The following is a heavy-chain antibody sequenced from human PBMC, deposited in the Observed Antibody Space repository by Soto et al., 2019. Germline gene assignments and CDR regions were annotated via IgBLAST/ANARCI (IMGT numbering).Heavy chain of an antibody. CDR2: ISSTTNYI. CDR3: ARESEALPPNFDY. J-gene: IGHJ4*02. V-gene: IGHV3-21*06. CDR1: GFTFTRYS. Sequence: EVQLVESGGGLVKPGGSLRLSCAASGFTFTRYSMNWVRQAPGKGLEWVSSISSTTNYIYYGVSMKGRFTISRDNAKNSLYLQMNSLRAEDTAVYYCARESEALPPNFDYWGQGTLVTVSS.